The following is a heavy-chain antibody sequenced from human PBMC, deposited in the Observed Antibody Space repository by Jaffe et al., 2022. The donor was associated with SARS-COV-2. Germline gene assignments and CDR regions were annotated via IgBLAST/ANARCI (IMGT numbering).Heavy chain of an antibody. CDR2: ISYDGSNK. V-gene: IGHV3-30*18. J-gene: IGHJ4*02. CDR1: GFTFSSYG. CDR3: AKDHVDAGTHFDY. D-gene: IGHD6-13*01. Sequence: QVQLVESGGGVVQPGRSLRLSCAASGFTFSSYGMHWVRQAPGKGLEWVAVISYDGSNKYYADSVKGRFTISRDNSKNTLYLQMNSLRAEDTAVYYCAKDHVDAGTHFDYWGQGTLVTVSS.